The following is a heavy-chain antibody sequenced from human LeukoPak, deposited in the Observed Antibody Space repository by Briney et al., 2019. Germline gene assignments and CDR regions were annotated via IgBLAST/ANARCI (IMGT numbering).Heavy chain of an antibody. CDR1: GGSISSYY. D-gene: IGHD6-13*01. V-gene: IGHV4-4*07. CDR2: IYTSGST. Sequence: SETLSLTCTVSGGSISSYYWSWIRQPAGKGLEWIGRIYTSGSTNYNPSLKSRVTMSVDTSKNQFSLKLSSVTAADTAVYYCARVTGYSSSWYAGYYYYYLDVWGKGTTVTISS. CDR3: ARVTGYSSSWYAGYYYYYLDV. J-gene: IGHJ6*03.